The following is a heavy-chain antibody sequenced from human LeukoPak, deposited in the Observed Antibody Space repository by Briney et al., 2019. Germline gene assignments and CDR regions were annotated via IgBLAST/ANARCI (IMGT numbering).Heavy chain of an antibody. J-gene: IGHJ6*02. Sequence: SETLSLTCAVYGGSFSGYYWSWIRQPPGKGLEWIGEINHSGSTNYNLSLKSRVTISVDTSKNQFSLKLSSVTAADTAVYYCARLNWNYYYYYGMDVWGQGTTVTVSS. CDR1: GGSFSGYY. CDR2: INHSGST. CDR3: ARLNWNYYYYYGMDV. D-gene: IGHD1-1*01. V-gene: IGHV4-34*01.